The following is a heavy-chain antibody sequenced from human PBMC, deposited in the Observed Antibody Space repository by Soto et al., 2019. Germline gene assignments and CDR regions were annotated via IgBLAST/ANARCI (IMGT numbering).Heavy chain of an antibody. V-gene: IGHV6-1*01. CDR2: TYYRSKWYN. J-gene: IGHJ4*02. CDR1: GDSVSSNSAA. CDR3: PRRHCDSLSGSYPTYYFVY. D-gene: IGHD3-9*01. Sequence: SQTLSLTCAISGDSVSSNSAAWNWIRQSPSRGLEWLGRTYYRSKWYNDYAVSVKSRITINPDTSKNQFSLQLNSVTPEDTAVYHSPRRHCDSLSGSYPTYYFVYMGPGTLVTVFS.